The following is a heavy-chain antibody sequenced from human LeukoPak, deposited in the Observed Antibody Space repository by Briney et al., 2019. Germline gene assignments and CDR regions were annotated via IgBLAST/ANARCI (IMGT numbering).Heavy chain of an antibody. V-gene: IGHV4-59*08. CDR1: GGSVSDYY. CDR2: IYYTGTT. CDR3: ARGYSSSWYVDYYYYYMDV. Sequence: SETLSLTCTVSGGSVSDYYWSWIRQSPGKGLEWIGYIYYTGTTSYNPSLKSRVTISVDTSKNQFSLKLSSVTAADTAVYYCARGYSSSWYVDYYYYYMDVWGKGTTVTVSS. D-gene: IGHD6-13*01. J-gene: IGHJ6*03.